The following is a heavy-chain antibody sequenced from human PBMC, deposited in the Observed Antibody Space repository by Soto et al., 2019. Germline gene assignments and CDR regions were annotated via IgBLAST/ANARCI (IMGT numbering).Heavy chain of an antibody. CDR1: GFIFSDYY. CDR3: AREPPLTTYYYYGMDV. CDR2: ISSSGSTI. Sequence: QVQLVESGGGLVKPGGSLRLSCAASGFIFSDYYMSWIRQAPGKGLEWVSYISSSGSTIYYADSVKGRFTISRDNAKNSLYLQMNSLRAEDTAVYYCAREPPLTTYYYYGMDVWGQGTTVTVSS. D-gene: IGHD4-4*01. J-gene: IGHJ6*02. V-gene: IGHV3-11*01.